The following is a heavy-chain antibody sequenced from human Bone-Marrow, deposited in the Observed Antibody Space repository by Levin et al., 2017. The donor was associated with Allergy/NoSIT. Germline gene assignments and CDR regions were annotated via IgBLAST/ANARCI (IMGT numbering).Heavy chain of an antibody. Sequence: GGSLRLSCAASGFTFSYYAMTWVRQAPGKGLEWVSTISGSGASTYYADSVKGRFTISRDNSKSTLYLQMNSLRAEDSAVYYCADARGGNPPANWFDPWGQGTLVTVSS. CDR3: ADARGGNPPANWFDP. D-gene: IGHD3-16*01. J-gene: IGHJ5*02. V-gene: IGHV3-23*01. CDR1: GFTFSYYA. CDR2: ISGSGAST.